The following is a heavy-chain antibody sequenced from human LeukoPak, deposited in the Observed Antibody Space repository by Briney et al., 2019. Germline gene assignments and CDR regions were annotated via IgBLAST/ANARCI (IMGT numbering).Heavy chain of an antibody. CDR1: GGSISSGSYY. CDR3: ARQADIVVVPAALSSGYYMDV. D-gene: IGHD2-2*01. Sequence: SQTLSLTCTVSGGSISSGSYYWSWIRQPAGKGLEWIGRIYTSGSTNYNPSLKSRVTISVDTSKNQFSLKLSSVTAADTAVYYCARQADIVVVPAALSSGYYMDVWGKGTTVTVSS. V-gene: IGHV4-61*02. J-gene: IGHJ6*03. CDR2: IYTSGST.